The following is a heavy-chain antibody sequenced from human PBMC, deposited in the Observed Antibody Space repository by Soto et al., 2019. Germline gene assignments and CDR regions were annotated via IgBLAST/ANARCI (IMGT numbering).Heavy chain of an antibody. V-gene: IGHV3-30*18. CDR1: RFTFSDYG. Sequence: QVHLVESGGGVVQPGRSLRLSCAASRFTFSDYGMHWVRQAPGKGLEWVAVISSDGSKSYYPDSVKGRFTISRDNSRNTLWLQMNSLRAEDTAVYYCAKTGGHYYLYDEFDIWGQWTTVTVSS. D-gene: IGHD1-26*01. J-gene: IGHJ3*02. CDR2: ISSDGSKS. CDR3: AKTGGHYYLYDEFDI.